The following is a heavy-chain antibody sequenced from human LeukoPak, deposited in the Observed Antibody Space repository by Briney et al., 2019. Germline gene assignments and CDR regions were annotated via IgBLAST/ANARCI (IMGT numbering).Heavy chain of an antibody. CDR2: ISSGTSTT. CDR3: ARGRGLTLSYHYFDY. D-gene: IGHD3-10*01. J-gene: IGHJ4*02. Sequence: GGSLRLSCAASGFTVGNNYMNWVRQAPGRGLEWVSYISSGTSTTYYADSVKGRFTISRDNAKNSLYLQMNSLRDEDTAVYYCARGRGLTLSYHYFDYWGQGTLVTVSS. V-gene: IGHV3-48*02. CDR1: GFTVGNNY.